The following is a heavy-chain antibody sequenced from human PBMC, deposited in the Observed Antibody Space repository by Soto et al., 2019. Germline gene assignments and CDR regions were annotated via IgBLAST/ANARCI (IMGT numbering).Heavy chain of an antibody. D-gene: IGHD2-2*01. J-gene: IGHJ5*02. CDR3: ARDCSSTSCYADP. CDR2: IIPILGIA. V-gene: IGHV1-69*08. Sequence: QVQLVQSGAEVKKPGSSVKVSCKASGGTFSSYTISWVRQAPGQGLEWMGRIIPILGIANYAQKFQGRVTXTXDXXTSPAYMELSSLRSEDTAVYYCARDCSSTSCYADPWGQGTLVTVSS. CDR1: GGTFSSYT.